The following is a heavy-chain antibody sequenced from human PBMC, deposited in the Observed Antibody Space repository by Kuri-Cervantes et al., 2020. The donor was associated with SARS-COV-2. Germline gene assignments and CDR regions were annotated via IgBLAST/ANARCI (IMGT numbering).Heavy chain of an antibody. D-gene: IGHD4-11*01. CDR2: FSSYNGNT. CDR1: GYTFTSYG. Sequence: ASVKVSCKASGYTFTSYGISWVRQAPGQGLEWMGGFSSYNGNTNYAQKLQGRVTITRDTSASTAYMELSSLRSEDTAVYYCARAVSNPYYYYYMDVWGKGTTVTVSS. V-gene: IGHV1-18*01. CDR3: ARAVSNPYYYYYMDV. J-gene: IGHJ6*03.